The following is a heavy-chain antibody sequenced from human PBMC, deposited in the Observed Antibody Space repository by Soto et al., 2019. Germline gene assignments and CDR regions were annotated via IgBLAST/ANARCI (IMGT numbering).Heavy chain of an antibody. CDR1: GFTFSDYC. J-gene: IGHJ6*03. CDR3: AIYCSGGSCYSMDV. Sequence: GGSLRLSCAASGFTFSDYCMSWIRQAPGKGLEWVSYISSSGSTIYYADSVKGRFTISRDNAKNSLYLQMNSLRAEDTAVYYCAIYCSGGSCYSMDVWGKGTTVTVSS. D-gene: IGHD2-15*01. CDR2: ISSSGSTI. V-gene: IGHV3-11*01.